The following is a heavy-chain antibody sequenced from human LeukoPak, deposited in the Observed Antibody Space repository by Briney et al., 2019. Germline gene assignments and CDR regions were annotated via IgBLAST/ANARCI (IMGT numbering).Heavy chain of an antibody. V-gene: IGHV3-74*01. D-gene: IGHD6-13*01. CDR3: ARGGDQIAAAATGGDWFDP. J-gene: IGHJ5*02. CDR2: IKSDGSST. Sequence: GGSLRLSCAASRFTFSSYWMHWVRQAPGKGLVWVSRIKSDGSSTSYADSVKGRFTISRDNAKNTLYLQMNSLRVEDTAVYFCARGGDQIAAAATGGDWFDPWGQGTLVTVSS. CDR1: RFTFSSYW.